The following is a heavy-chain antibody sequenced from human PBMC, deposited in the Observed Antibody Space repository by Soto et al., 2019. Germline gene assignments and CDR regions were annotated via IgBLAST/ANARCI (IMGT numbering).Heavy chain of an antibody. V-gene: IGHV3-23*01. D-gene: IGHD3-3*01. J-gene: IGHJ4*02. CDR1: GFTFSSYA. CDR3: AKAGGGGRFLEWFLAFDY. CDR2: ISGSGGST. Sequence: GGSLRLSCAASGFTFSSYAMSWVRQAPGKGLEWVSAISGSGGSTYYADSVKGRFTISRDNSKNTLYLQMNSLRAEDTAVYYCAKAGGGGRFLEWFLAFDYWGQGTLVTVSS.